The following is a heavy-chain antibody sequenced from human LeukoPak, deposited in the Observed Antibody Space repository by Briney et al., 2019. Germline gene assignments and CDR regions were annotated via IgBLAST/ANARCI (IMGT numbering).Heavy chain of an antibody. CDR1: GASVSSDY. CDR3: ARHPFQYPFDH. V-gene: IGHV4-59*08. CDR2: IYHSGHT. Sequence: SETLSLTCTVSGASVSSDYWSWIRQSPGKGLEWIGYIYHSGHTMSNPSLKSRVSLSLDTSNNQFSLRLSSVTAADTAVYYCARHPFQYPFDHWGQGTVVSVSS. D-gene: IGHD2/OR15-2a*01. J-gene: IGHJ5*02.